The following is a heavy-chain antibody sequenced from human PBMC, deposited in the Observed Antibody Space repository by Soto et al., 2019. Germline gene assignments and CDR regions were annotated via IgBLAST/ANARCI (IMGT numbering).Heavy chain of an antibody. CDR1: GFTFSSYW. D-gene: IGHD2-15*01. CDR3: ARGYCSGGSCYSGLSAFDI. CDR2: IKQDGSEK. V-gene: IGHV3-7*01. Sequence: EVQLVESGGGLVQPGGSLRLSCAASGFTFSSYWMSWVRQAPGKGLEWGANIKQDGSEKYYVDSVKGRFTISRDNAKNSLYLQMNSLRAEDTAVFYCARGYCSGGSCYSGLSAFDIWGQGTMLTVSS. J-gene: IGHJ3*02.